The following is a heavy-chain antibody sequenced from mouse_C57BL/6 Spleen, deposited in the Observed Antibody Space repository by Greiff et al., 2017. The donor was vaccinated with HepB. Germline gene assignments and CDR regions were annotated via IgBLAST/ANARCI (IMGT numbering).Heavy chain of an antibody. D-gene: IGHD1-3*01. Sequence: EVQLQQSGPELVKPGASVKISCKASGYTFTDYYMNWVKQSHGKSLEWIGDINPNNGGTSYNQEFKGKATLTVDKSSSTAYMELRSLTSEDSAVYYCARGRLKIYYAMDYWGQGTSVTVSS. CDR1: GYTFTDYY. CDR3: ARGRLKIYYAMDY. CDR2: INPNNGGT. V-gene: IGHV1-26*01. J-gene: IGHJ4*01.